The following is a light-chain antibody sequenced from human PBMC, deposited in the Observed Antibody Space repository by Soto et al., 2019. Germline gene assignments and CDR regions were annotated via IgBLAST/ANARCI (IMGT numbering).Light chain of an antibody. V-gene: IGKV3-20*01. Sequence: EIVLTQSPGTLSLSPGERATLSCRASHTISSSYLAWYQQKPGQAPRLLMCGISRRATGIPDRFSGSGSGTDFTLTITRLEPEDFAVYYCQQYVTSSPQTFGQGTKVEIK. J-gene: IGKJ1*01. CDR3: QQYVTSSPQT. CDR1: HTISSSY. CDR2: GIS.